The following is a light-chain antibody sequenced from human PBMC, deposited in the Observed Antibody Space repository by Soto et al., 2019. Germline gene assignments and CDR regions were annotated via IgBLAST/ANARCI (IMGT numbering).Light chain of an antibody. Sequence: DIQMTQSPSSLSASVGDRVTITCRASQSISSYLNWYPQKPGKAPKLLIYAASSLQSGVPSRFSGSGSGTDFTLTISSLQPEDFATYYCQQSYSTPFAFGQGTKVDIK. J-gene: IGKJ1*01. CDR3: QQSYSTPFA. CDR1: QSISSY. CDR2: AAS. V-gene: IGKV1-39*01.